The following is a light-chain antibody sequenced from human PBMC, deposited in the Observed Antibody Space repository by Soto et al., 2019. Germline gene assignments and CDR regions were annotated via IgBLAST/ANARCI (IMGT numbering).Light chain of an antibody. Sequence: QSVLTQPASVSGSPGQSITISCTGTSSDVGGYNSVSWYQHHPGKAPKLMIYEVSNRPSGVSNRFSGSKSGSTASLTISGLPAEDEAEYYCSSYTSSSTWVFGGGTKLTVL. CDR2: EVS. V-gene: IGLV2-14*01. CDR3: SSYTSSSTWV. J-gene: IGLJ3*02. CDR1: SSDVGGYNS.